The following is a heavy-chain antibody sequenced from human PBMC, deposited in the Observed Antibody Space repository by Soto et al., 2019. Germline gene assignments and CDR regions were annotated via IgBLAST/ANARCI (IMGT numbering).Heavy chain of an antibody. CDR2: IYHSGST. V-gene: IGHV4-59*01. CDR1: GVSISTYY. J-gene: IGHJ4*02. Sequence: PSETLSLTCSVSGVSISTYYWTWIRQPPGKGLEWIAYIYHSGSTNYNPSLKSRVTISIDTTKKQVSLTLRSVTAADTAMYYCARFNYFDYWGQGTLVTVSS. CDR3: ARFNYFDY.